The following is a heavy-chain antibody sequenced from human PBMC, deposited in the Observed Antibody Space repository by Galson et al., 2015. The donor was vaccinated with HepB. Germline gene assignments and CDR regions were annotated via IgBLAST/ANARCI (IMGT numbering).Heavy chain of an antibody. J-gene: IGHJ3*02. CDR1: GYTFTSYY. D-gene: IGHD3-22*01. V-gene: IGHV1-46*01. Sequence: SVKVSCKASGYTFTSYYMHWVQQAPGQGLEWMGIINPSGGSTSYAQKFQGRVTMTRDTSTSTVYMELSSLRSEDTAVYYCARERPPENLPIVVVTDDAFDIWGQGTMVTVSS. CDR2: INPSGGST. CDR3: ARERPPENLPIVVVTDDAFDI.